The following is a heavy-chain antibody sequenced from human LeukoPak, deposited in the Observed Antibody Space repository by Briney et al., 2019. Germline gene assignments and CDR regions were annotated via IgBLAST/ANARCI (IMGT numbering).Heavy chain of an antibody. V-gene: IGHV1-18*01. CDR1: GYTFTSYG. Sequence: ASVKVSCKASGYTFTSYGISWVRQAPGQGLQWMGWISTYNGNTNYALKLQGRVTMTTDTSTGTAYMELRSLRSDDTAVYYCARDPGYSSGWTHSYYGMDVWGQGTTVTVSS. D-gene: IGHD6-19*01. CDR3: ARDPGYSSGWTHSYYGMDV. CDR2: ISTYNGNT. J-gene: IGHJ6*02.